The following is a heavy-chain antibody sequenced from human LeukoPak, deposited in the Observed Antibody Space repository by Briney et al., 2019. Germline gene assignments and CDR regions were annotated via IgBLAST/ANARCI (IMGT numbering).Heavy chain of an antibody. Sequence: GGSLRLSCEASGFXFSSYWMHWVRQVPGKGLVWVSRVNSDGSSTRHADSVKGRFTISRDNAKNTLYLQMNSLRSEDTAVYYCARSHYYDSSGFFSYYYALDVWGQGTTVTVSS. CDR1: GFXFSSYW. CDR2: VNSDGSST. V-gene: IGHV3-74*01. CDR3: ARSHYYDSSGFFSYYYALDV. J-gene: IGHJ6*02. D-gene: IGHD3-22*01.